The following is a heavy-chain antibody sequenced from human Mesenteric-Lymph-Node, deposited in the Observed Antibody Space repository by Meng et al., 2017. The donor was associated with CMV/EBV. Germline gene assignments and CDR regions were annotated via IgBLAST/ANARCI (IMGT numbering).Heavy chain of an antibody. J-gene: IGHJ3*02. CDR2: IKSKTDGGTT. CDR3: AKSQIPRICSGSSCYFGPFDI. CDR1: GFTFSNAW. D-gene: IGHD2-15*01. V-gene: IGHV3-15*01. Sequence: GESLKISCAASGFTFSNAWMGWVRQAPGKGLEWVGRIKSKTDGGTTDYAAPVKGRFTISRDDSKNTLYLQMNSLRVEDTAVYYCAKSQIPRICSGSSCYFGPFDIWGQGTMVTVSS.